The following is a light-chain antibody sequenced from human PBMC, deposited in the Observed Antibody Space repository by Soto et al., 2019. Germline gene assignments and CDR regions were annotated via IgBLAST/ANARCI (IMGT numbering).Light chain of an antibody. CDR1: QSVDSNY. Sequence: EIVLTQSPATLSLSPGEEATLSCRAIQSVDSNYLAWYQQKPGQAPRLLIYGASNRATGVPARFSGSGPGTDFTLTISSLEPEDFAVYYCLQRYNWPPVTFGQGTRLEIK. J-gene: IGKJ5*01. V-gene: IGKV3-11*01. CDR3: LQRYNWPPVT. CDR2: GAS.